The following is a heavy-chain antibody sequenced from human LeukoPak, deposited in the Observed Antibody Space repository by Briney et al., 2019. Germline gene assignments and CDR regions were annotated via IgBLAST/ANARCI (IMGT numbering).Heavy chain of an antibody. CDR2: IKGDGSNK. J-gene: IGHJ4*02. D-gene: IGHD5-18*01. CDR3: PRDGYSVSHEFDY. Sequence: PGGSLRLSCAASGFTFSSYWMHWVRHTPGKGLGWVPSIKGDGSNKSHAESVKGRFTLPRDNAKNPLYLQMNSLRAEEPAGYYFPRDGYSVSHEFDYGGQGTLVSVS. CDR1: GFTFSSYW. V-gene: IGHV3-74*01.